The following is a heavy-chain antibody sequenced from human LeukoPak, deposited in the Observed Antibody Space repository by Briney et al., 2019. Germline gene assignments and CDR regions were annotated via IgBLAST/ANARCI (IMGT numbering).Heavy chain of an antibody. CDR1: GFTFRLYP. V-gene: IGHV3-49*02. Sequence: GGSLRLSCQSSGFTFRLYPITWVRQAPGKGLEWIGFIRSRDYGATPDYAASVRGRFTISRDDSKGIAYLQMNSLKTEDTGIYYCSSYCSSTTCYFEPAIRMDYWGQGTRVTASS. CDR2: IRSRDYGATP. D-gene: IGHD2-2*01. CDR3: SSYCSSTTCYFEPAIRMDY. J-gene: IGHJ4*02.